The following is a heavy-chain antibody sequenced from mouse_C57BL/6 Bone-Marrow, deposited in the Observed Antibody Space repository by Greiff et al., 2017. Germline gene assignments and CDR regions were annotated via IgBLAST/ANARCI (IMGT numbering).Heavy chain of an antibody. V-gene: IGHV1-50*01. J-gene: IGHJ3*01. Sequence: QVQLQQPGAELVKPGASVTLSCKASGYTFTSYWMQWVNQRPGQGLEWIGALDPSARYTNYNQKFKGKATLTVDTSSSTACLQLSSRTSEDSAVYYCARSGPAWVAYWGQGTLVTVSA. CDR2: LDPSARYT. D-gene: IGHD3-1*01. CDR3: ARSGPAWVAY. CDR1: GYTFTSYW.